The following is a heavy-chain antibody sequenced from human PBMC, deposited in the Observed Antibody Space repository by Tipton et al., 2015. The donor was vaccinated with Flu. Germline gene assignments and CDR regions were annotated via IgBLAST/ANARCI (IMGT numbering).Heavy chain of an antibody. CDR3: ARVDGTRGMDV. V-gene: IGHV4-59*01. D-gene: IGHD5-24*01. Sequence: TLSFTCTVSGGSISDNYWTWIRQPPGGGLEYIGDIFYTGSTNYSPSLKSRLTISVDTSKKHFSLNLRSVTAADTAVYYCARVDGTRGMDVWGQGTTVTVS. CDR1: GGSISDNY. CDR2: IFYTGST. J-gene: IGHJ6*02.